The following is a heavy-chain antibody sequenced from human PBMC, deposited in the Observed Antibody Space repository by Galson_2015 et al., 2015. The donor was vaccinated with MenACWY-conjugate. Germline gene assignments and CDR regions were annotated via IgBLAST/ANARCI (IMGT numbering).Heavy chain of an antibody. D-gene: IGHD2-2*01. J-gene: IGHJ2*01. CDR1: GFIFSSYA. V-gene: IGHV3-23*01. Sequence: SLRLSCAASGFIFSSYAMSWVRQAPGKGLEWVSAMSGSGGSRNYADSVKGRFTISRDNSKNTLYLQMNSLRAEDTAVYYCAKTYCSRTNCREPNWYFDLWGRGTLVTVFS. CDR2: MSGSGGSR. CDR3: AKTYCSRTNCREPNWYFDL.